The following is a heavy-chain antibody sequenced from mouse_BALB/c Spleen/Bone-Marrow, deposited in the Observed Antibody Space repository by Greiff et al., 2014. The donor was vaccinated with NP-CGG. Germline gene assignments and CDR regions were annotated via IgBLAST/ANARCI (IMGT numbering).Heavy chain of an antibody. V-gene: IGHV1S22*01. J-gene: IGHJ2*01. CDR2: IYPGSGTT. CDR1: GYTFINYW. D-gene: IGHD2-1*01. CDR3: TKGNYFFDY. Sequence: LQQSGSELVRPGASVKLSCKASGYTFINYWMHWVKQRPGQGFEWIGNIYPGSGTTNYDEKFKTKATLTVDTYSSTAYMQLSSLTSEDSAVYYCTKGNYFFDYWGQGTTLTVSS.